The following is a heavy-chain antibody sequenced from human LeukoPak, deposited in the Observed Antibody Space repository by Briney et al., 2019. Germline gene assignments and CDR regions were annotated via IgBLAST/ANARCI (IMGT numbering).Heavy chain of an antibody. D-gene: IGHD4-17*01. J-gene: IGHJ4*02. V-gene: IGHV3-66*02. CDR3: ARADYRVSFDY. Sequence: PGGSLRLSCTVSGFTVSTALMDWVRQAPGKGLEWVSLIYDDGRTVYADSVRGRFTISRDNSKNTLYLQMNSLRAEDTAVYYCARADYRVSFDYWGQGTLVTVSS. CDR1: GFTVSTAL. CDR2: IYDDGRT.